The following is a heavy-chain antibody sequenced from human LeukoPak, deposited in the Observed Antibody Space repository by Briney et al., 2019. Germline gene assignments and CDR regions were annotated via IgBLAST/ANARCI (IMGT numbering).Heavy chain of an antibody. CDR1: GYTFTSYG. CDR3: SGYSYGDGYYFEY. D-gene: IGHD5-18*01. CDR2: IRSYNGNT. J-gene: IGHJ4*02. V-gene: IGHV1-18*01. Sequence: ASVKVSCKASGYTFTSYGISWVRQAPGQGLEWMGWIRSYNGNTNYAQKFQGRVTMSADTSTSTAYMELRSLRSDDTAVYYCSGYSYGDGYYFEYWGQGTLVTVSS.